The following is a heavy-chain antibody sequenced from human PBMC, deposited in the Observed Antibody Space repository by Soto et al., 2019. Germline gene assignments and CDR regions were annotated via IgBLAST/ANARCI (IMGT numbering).Heavy chain of an antibody. V-gene: IGHV1-8*01. Sequence: QVRVVQSGAEVKKPGASVKVSCKTSGYTFTDYDINWVRQAPGQGLEWMGWVSADPGNAGYAQQCQGRLYITSASSISTVFRGLTNLRDADTAVYYRAPTTGYWGQGTKVTVSS. CDR3: APTTGY. CDR1: GYTFTDYD. CDR2: VSADPGNA. J-gene: IGHJ1*01.